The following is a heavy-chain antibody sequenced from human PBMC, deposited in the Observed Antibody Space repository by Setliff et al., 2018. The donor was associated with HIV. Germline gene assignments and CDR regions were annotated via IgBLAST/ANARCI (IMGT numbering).Heavy chain of an antibody. D-gene: IGHD2-8*01. CDR2: ILYGGNT. V-gene: IGHV4-39*02. J-gene: IGHJ3*02. CDR3: ARPTTGVGGGAAFEI. CDR1: GGSVSSRGYY. Sequence: PSETLSLTCTVSGGSVSSRGYYWGWIRQPPGKGPEWIANILYGGNTYYNPSLKSRVTISVDTPKNHFSLKLNSVTAAGTAVYFCARPTTGVGGGAAFEIWGQGTMVTVSS.